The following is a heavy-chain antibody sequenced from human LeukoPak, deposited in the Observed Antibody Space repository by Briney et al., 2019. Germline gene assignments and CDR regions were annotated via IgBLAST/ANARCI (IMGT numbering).Heavy chain of an antibody. CDR3: ATTAVPATYGAFDI. J-gene: IGHJ3*02. D-gene: IGHD2-2*01. Sequence: SQTLSLTCTVSGGSITSGNYFWSWIRQPAGKALEWIGRIHTSGTTTYNPSLKSRITISVDSSKNSLSLKLNSVTAADTAVYYCATTAVPATYGAFDIWGQGTIVTVSS. CDR1: GGSITSGNYF. CDR2: IHTSGTT. V-gene: IGHV4-61*02.